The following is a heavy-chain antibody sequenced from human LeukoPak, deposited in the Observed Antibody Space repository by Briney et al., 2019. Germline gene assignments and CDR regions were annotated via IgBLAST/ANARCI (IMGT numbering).Heavy chain of an antibody. J-gene: IGHJ4*02. CDR1: GGSISSSSYY. CDR3: ARRSGYCSSTSCPYFDY. Sequence: SETLSLTCTVSGGSISSSSYYWGWIRQPPGKGLEWIGSIYYSGSTYYNPSLKSRVTISVDTSKNQFSLKLSSVTAADTAVYYCARRSGYCSSTSCPYFDYWGREPWSPSPQ. CDR2: IYYSGST. V-gene: IGHV4-39*01. D-gene: IGHD2-2*03.